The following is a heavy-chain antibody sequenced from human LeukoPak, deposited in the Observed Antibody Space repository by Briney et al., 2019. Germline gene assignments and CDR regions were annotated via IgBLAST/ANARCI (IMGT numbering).Heavy chain of an antibody. D-gene: IGHD1-14*01. Sequence: GGSLRLSCAASGVTFNNYAMTWVRQAPGKGLEWVSTISNTGGGTYYADSVKGRFTISRDNSKNTLYLQMNSLRAEDTAVYYCAREGTGSLDYWGQGTLVTVSS. CDR2: ISNTGGGT. J-gene: IGHJ4*02. CDR3: AREGTGSLDY. CDR1: GVTFNNYA. V-gene: IGHV3-23*01.